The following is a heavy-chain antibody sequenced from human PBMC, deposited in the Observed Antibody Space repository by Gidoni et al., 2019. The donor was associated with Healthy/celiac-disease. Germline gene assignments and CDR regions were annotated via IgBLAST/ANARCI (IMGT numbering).Heavy chain of an antibody. CDR1: GYTFTGYY. CDR3: ASTTSYYDFWSGYYSFDY. Sequence: QVQLVQSGAEVKKPGASVKVSCKASGYTFTGYYMHWVRQAPGQGLEWMGWINPNSGGTNYAQKFQGRVTMTRDTSISTAYMELSRLRSDDTAVYYCASTTSYYDFWSGYYSFDYWGQGTLVTVSS. V-gene: IGHV1-2*02. CDR2: INPNSGGT. D-gene: IGHD3-3*01. J-gene: IGHJ4*02.